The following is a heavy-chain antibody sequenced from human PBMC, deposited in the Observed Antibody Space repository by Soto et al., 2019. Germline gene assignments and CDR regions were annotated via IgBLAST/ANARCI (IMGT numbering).Heavy chain of an antibody. J-gene: IGHJ6*02. CDR2: ISSSSSYI. CDR3: ARRMAVAGYYYYGMDV. Sequence: VALRLSCAAAGFTFSSYSMNWVRQAPGKGLEWVSSISSSSSYIYYADSVKGRFTISRDNAKNSLYLQMNSLRAEDTAVYYCARRMAVAGYYYYGMDVWGQGTTVTVSS. CDR1: GFTFSSYS. V-gene: IGHV3-21*01. D-gene: IGHD6-19*01.